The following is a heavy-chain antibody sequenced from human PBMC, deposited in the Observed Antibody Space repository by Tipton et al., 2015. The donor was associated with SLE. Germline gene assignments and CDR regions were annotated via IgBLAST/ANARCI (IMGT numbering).Heavy chain of an antibody. D-gene: IGHD2-15*01. J-gene: IGHJ4*02. CDR3: ARDRGYCGATSCYLDS. CDR1: GGSISTTTNY. CDR2: VHTSGST. Sequence: LRLSCTVSGGSISTTTNYWGWIRQPAGKGLEWIGRVHTSGSTNYNPSLKSRVSISVDTSKSQFSLTLRSVTAADTAVYFCARDRGYCGATSCYLDSWGQGTLVTVSS. V-gene: IGHV4-61*02.